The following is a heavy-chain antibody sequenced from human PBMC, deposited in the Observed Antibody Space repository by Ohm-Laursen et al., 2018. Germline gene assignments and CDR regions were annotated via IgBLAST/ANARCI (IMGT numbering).Heavy chain of an antibody. CDR2: INPNSGAT. J-gene: IGHJ4*02. CDR3: ARDYSGSYSN. D-gene: IGHD1-26*01. Sequence: SSVKVSCKASGYTFTGHYLHWVRQAPGQGLEWMGQINPNSGATKYAQKFQGRVTMTRDTSISTAYMELTRLRSDDTAVYYCARDYSGSYSNWGQGTLVTVSS. V-gene: IGHV1-2*06. CDR1: GYTFTGHY.